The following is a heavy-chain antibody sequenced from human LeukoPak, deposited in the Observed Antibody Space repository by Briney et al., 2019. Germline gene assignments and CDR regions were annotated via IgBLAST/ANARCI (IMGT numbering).Heavy chain of an antibody. CDR3: ASGSDYYDSSGYYSTPRFDY. Sequence: GGSLRLSCAASGFTFSSYGMSWVRQAPGKGLEWVSGISWNSGSIGYADSVKGRFTISRDNAKNSLYLQMNSLRAEDTALYYCASGSDYYDSSGYYSTPRFDYWGQGTLVTVSS. J-gene: IGHJ4*02. CDR1: GFTFSSYG. CDR2: ISWNSGSI. D-gene: IGHD3-22*01. V-gene: IGHV3-9*01.